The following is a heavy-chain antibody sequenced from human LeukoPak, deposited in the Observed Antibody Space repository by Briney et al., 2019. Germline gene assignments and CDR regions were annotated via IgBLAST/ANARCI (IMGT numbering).Heavy chain of an antibody. J-gene: IGHJ4*02. CDR3: AKDLVAGYSSSWYVFDY. V-gene: IGHV3-23*03. Sequence: GGSLRLSCAASGFTFSSYAMSWVRQAPGKGLEWVSVIYSGGSTHYADSVKGRFTISRDNSKNTLYLQMNSLRAEDTAVYYCAKDLVAGYSSSWYVFDYWGQGTLATVSS. D-gene: IGHD6-13*01. CDR1: GFTFSSYA. CDR2: IYSGGST.